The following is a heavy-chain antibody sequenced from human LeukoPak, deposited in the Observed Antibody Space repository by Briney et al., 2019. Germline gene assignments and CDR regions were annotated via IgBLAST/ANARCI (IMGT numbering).Heavy chain of an antibody. CDR1: GYTSTSYV. D-gene: IGHD6-13*01. V-gene: IGHV1-18*01. Sequence: ASVKVSCKASGYTSTSYVISWVRQAPGQGLEWMGWISAYNGDTKYEQKFQGRVTMTTDTSTSTAYMELRSLRSDDTAVYYCVRGLEGSTWYSGYLQYWGQGSLVIVSS. CDR3: VRGLEGSTWYSGYLQY. CDR2: ISAYNGDT. J-gene: IGHJ1*01.